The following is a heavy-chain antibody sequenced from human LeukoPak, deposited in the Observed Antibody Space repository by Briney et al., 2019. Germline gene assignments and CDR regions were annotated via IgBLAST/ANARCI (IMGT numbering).Heavy chain of an antibody. Sequence: GGSLRLSCAASGFTFSRYALSWVRQAPEKGLDWVSAISGNGDITYYADTVKGRFSCSRDNSKNPLYLQLNSLRAEDTAVYYCAKDLRGTLSSRGPFEYWGQGTLVTVSS. CDR2: ISGNGDIT. V-gene: IGHV3-23*01. J-gene: IGHJ4*02. D-gene: IGHD1-1*01. CDR3: AKDLRGTLSSRGPFEY. CDR1: GFTFSRYA.